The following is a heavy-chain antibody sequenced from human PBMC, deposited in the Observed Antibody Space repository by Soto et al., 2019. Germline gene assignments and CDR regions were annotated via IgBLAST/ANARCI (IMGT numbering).Heavy chain of an antibody. V-gene: IGHV2-5*01. CDR3: ALTYYYDSSGYYYPI. J-gene: IGHJ4*02. CDR1: AFSLSTSGVG. CDR2: IYWNDDK. Sequence: GPTLVNPTQTLTLTCTFSAFSLSTSGVGLGWLRQPPGKALECLALIYWNDDKRYSPSLKSRLTITKDTSKNQVVLTMTNMDPVDTATYYCALTYYYDSSGYYYPIWGQGTLVTVSS. D-gene: IGHD3-22*01.